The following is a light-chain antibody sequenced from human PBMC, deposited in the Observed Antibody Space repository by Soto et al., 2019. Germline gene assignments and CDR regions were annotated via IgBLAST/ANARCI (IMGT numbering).Light chain of an antibody. CDR1: QSIGTW. CDR3: QQYNSYST. J-gene: IGKJ1*01. Sequence: DSQMTQSRSTLSASVGGRLTITCRASQSIGTWLAWYQQKPGKAPKILIYKASNLESGVPSRSSGSGSGTEFTLTISSLKPDDFATYYCQQYNSYSTFGQGTKVDIK. CDR2: KAS. V-gene: IGKV1-5*03.